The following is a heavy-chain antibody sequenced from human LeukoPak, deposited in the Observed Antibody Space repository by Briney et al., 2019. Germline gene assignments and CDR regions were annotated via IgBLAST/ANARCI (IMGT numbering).Heavy chain of an antibody. V-gene: IGHV3-21*01. J-gene: IGHJ4*02. CDR3: AREGRAANFDY. D-gene: IGHD6-13*01. Sequence: GGSLRLSCAASGFTFSSYSMNWVRQAPGKGLEWVSSIISSSSSIYYADSVKGRFTISRDNAKNSLFLQMNSLRAEDTAVYYCAREGRAANFDYWGQGTLVTVSS. CDR1: GFTFSSYS. CDR2: IISSSSSI.